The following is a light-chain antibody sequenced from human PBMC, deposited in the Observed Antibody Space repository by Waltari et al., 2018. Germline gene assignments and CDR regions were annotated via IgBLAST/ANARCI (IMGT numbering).Light chain of an antibody. J-gene: IGKJ1*01. Sequence: ESVLTQSPGTLSVSPGERATLSCRASESVSTDLAWYQQKLGQAPRLLIYDASTRAIGIPARFSGSGSGTDFTLTISSLEPEDFAVYYCQQRPNWRFGRGTKVEMK. CDR3: QQRPNWR. CDR1: ESVSTD. V-gene: IGKV3-11*01. CDR2: DAS.